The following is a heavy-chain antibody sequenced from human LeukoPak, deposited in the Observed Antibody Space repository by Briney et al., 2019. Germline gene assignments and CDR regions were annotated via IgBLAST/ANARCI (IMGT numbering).Heavy chain of an antibody. CDR2: ILNDGSQG. Sequence: GGSLRPSCAASGFTFSSYGMHWVRQAPGKGLEWVAVILNDGSQGKYADSVKGRFTISRDNSKNTLFLQMNSLRAEDTAVYYCARDDALGDNALDIWGQGTMVTVSS. D-gene: IGHD3-16*01. V-gene: IGHV3-33*01. J-gene: IGHJ3*02. CDR1: GFTFSSYG. CDR3: ARDDALGDNALDI.